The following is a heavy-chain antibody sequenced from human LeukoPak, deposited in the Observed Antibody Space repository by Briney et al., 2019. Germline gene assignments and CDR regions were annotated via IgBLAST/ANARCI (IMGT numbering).Heavy chain of an antibody. Sequence: GRSLRLSCTASGFTFGDYVMSWVRQAPGKGLEWVGFIRRQASGGTTEYVASVKGRFTISRDDSKSIAYLQMNSLKTEDTAMYYCTRGFSAYWGQGTLVTVSS. V-gene: IGHV3-49*04. CDR1: GFTFGDYV. D-gene: IGHD2/OR15-2a*01. J-gene: IGHJ4*02. CDR2: IRRQASGGTT. CDR3: TRGFSAY.